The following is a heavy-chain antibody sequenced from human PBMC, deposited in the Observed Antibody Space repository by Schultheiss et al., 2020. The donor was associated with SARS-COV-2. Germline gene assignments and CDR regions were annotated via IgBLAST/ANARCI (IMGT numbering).Heavy chain of an antibody. CDR3: ARVKTLWFGEFGAFDI. V-gene: IGHV3-74*01. D-gene: IGHD3-10*01. CDR1: GFTFSTYW. Sequence: GGSLRLSCAASGFTFSTYWMHWVRQAPAQGLVWVSGINWNGGSTGYADSVKGRFTISRDNAKNTLYLQMNSLRAEDTAVYYCARVKTLWFGEFGAFDIWGQGTMVTVSS. J-gene: IGHJ3*02. CDR2: INWNGGST.